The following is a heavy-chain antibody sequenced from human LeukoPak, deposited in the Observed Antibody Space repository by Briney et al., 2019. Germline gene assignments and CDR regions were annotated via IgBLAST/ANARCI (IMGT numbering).Heavy chain of an antibody. J-gene: IGHJ4*02. CDR2: ISYDGSNK. CDR3: AKPGLLIGSHSYFDY. CDR1: GFTFSSYG. V-gene: IGHV3-30*18. D-gene: IGHD1-26*01. Sequence: GGSLRLSCAASGFTFSSYGMHWVRQAPGKGLEWVAVISYDGSNKYYADSVKGRFTISRDNSKNTLYLQMNSLRAEDTAVYYCAKPGLLIGSHSYFDYWGQGTLVTVSS.